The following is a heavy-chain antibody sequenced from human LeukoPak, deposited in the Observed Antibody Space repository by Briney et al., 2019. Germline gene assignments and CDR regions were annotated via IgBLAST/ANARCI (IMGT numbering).Heavy chain of an antibody. D-gene: IGHD2-15*01. CDR1: GFTFSSYE. V-gene: IGHV3-48*03. Sequence: GGSLRLSCAVSGFTFSSYEMNWVRQAPGKGLEWVSCISNRGTTKYYVDSVKGRFTISRDNAKNSLYLQMNSLRAEDTALYYCARVRSGLHMDVWGQGPTVTISS. CDR3: ARVRSGLHMDV. CDR2: ISNRGTTK. J-gene: IGHJ6*02.